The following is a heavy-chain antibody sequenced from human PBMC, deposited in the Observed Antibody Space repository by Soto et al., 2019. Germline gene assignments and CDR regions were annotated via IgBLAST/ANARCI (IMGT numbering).Heavy chain of an antibody. CDR3: AKNLTKSPEDHRNYFGMDV. D-gene: IGHD2-15*01. J-gene: IGHJ6*02. CDR1: GFTFSSYG. V-gene: IGHV3-30*18. Sequence: PGGSLRLSCAASGFTFSSYGMHWVRQAPGKGLEWVAVISYDGSNNYYADSAMGRFTISRDNSKNTLYLQMNSLRAEDTAVYYCAKNLTKSPEDHRNYFGMDVWGQGTMVTVSS. CDR2: ISYDGSNN.